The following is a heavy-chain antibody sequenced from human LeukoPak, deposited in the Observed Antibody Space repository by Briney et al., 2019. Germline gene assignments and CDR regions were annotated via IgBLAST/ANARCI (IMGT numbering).Heavy chain of an antibody. D-gene: IGHD1-26*01. CDR1: GFTFSNNW. V-gene: IGHV3-7*01. CDR3: ERVFNVGARSVFDY. Sequence: GGSLRLSCAASGFTFSNNWMSWVRQAPGKGLEWVANIKRDGSEKYYVDSVKGRFTISRDNAKNSQYLQMNSLGAEDTAVYYCERVFNVGARSVFDYWGQGTLVTVSS. CDR2: IKRDGSEK. J-gene: IGHJ4*02.